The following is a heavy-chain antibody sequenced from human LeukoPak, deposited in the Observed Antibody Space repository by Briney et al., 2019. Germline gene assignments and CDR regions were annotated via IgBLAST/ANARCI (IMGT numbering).Heavy chain of an antibody. Sequence: GGSLRLSCAASGFTFSDYYMSWIRQAPGKGLEWVSVIYSGGSTYYADSVKGRFTISRDNSKNTLYLQMNSLRAEDTAVYYCARVYYGDPYYFDYWGQGTLVTVSS. V-gene: IGHV3-66*01. J-gene: IGHJ4*02. D-gene: IGHD4-17*01. CDR2: IYSGGST. CDR3: ARVYYGDPYYFDY. CDR1: GFTFSDYY.